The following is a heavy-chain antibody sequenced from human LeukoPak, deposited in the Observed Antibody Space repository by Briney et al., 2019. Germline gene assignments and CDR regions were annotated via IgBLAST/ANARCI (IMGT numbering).Heavy chain of an antibody. V-gene: IGHV4-31*03. D-gene: IGHD3-3*01. Sequence: SQTLCLTCNVSGASLTGAISCWSWMRQHPGKGLEWIGYMLDRVRTYYNASLKSRVTISVDTSKSQFSLKVNPVTGADTAVDYCARVCGAPAFYFCGIDVWGQGTTDTVPS. CDR3: ARVCGAPAFYFCGIDV. CDR2: MLDRVRT. J-gene: IGHJ6*02. CDR1: GASLTGAISC.